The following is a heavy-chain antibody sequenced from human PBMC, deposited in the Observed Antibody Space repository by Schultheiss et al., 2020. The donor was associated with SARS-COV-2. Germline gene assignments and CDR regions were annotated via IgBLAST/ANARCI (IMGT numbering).Heavy chain of an antibody. D-gene: IGHD1-20*01. J-gene: IGHJ3*02. CDR2: INHSGST. CDR3: ARITGTCAFDI. CDR1: GGSISSSSYY. Sequence: SETLSLTCTVSGGSISSSSYYWGWIRQPPGKGLEWIGEINHSGSTNYNPSLKSRVTISVDTSKNQFSLKLSSVTAADTAVYYCARITGTCAFDIWGQGTMVTVSS. V-gene: IGHV4-39*07.